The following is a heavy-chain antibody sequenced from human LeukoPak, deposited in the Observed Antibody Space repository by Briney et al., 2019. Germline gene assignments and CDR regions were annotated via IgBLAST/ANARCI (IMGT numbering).Heavy chain of an antibody. Sequence: GGSLRLSCAASGFTFSSYAMSWVRQAPGKGLEWVAVISYDGNTKYYTDSVKGRFTISRDSSKNTLYLHMNSLRPEDTAVYFCARRGDGYTLGYWGQGTLVTVSS. CDR2: ISYDGNTK. D-gene: IGHD5-12*01. CDR1: GFTFSSYA. CDR3: ARRGDGYTLGY. J-gene: IGHJ4*02. V-gene: IGHV3-30-3*01.